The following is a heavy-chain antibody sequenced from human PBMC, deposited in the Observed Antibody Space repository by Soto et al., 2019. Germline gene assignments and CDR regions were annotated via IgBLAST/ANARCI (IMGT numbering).Heavy chain of an antibody. CDR3: ARTSLQSRGYSYGHGGMDV. V-gene: IGHV5-10-1*01. J-gene: IGHJ6*02. CDR1: GYSFTSYW. CDR2: IDPSDSYT. Sequence: GESLKISCKGSGYSFTSYWISWVRQMPGKGLEWMGRIDPSDSYTNYSPSFQGHVPISADKSISTAYLQWSSLKASHTAMYYCARTSLQSRGYSYGHGGMDVWAQGTTVTVSS. D-gene: IGHD5-18*01.